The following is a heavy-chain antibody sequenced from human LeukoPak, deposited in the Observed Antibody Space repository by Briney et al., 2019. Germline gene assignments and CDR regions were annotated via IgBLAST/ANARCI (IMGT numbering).Heavy chain of an antibody. J-gene: IGHJ5*02. V-gene: IGHV3-66*01. CDR3: ARDLASTGTQGWFDP. CDR1: GFTVSSNY. Sequence: GGSLRLSCAASGFTVSSNYMSWVRQAPGKGLEWVSVIYSGGSTYYADSVKGRFTISRDNSKNTLYLQMNSLRAEDTAVYYCARDLASTGTQGWFDPWGQGTLVIVSS. CDR2: IYSGGST. D-gene: IGHD6-13*01.